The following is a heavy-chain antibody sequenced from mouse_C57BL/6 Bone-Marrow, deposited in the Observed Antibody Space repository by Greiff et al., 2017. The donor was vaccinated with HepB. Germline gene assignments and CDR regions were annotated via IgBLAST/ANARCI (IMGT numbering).Heavy chain of an antibody. Sequence: QVQLKQPGAELVKPGASVKLSCKASGYTFTSYWMHWVKQRPGQGLEWIGMIHPNSGSTNYNEKFKSKATLTVDKSSSTAYMQLSSLTSEDSAVYYCARSWLLSWFAYWGQGTLVTVSA. D-gene: IGHD2-3*01. V-gene: IGHV1-64*01. CDR1: GYTFTSYW. CDR3: ARSWLLSWFAY. CDR2: IHPNSGST. J-gene: IGHJ3*01.